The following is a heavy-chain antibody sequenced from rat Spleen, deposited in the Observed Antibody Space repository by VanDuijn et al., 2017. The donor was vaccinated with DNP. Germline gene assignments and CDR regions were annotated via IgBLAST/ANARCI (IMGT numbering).Heavy chain of an antibody. CDR3: ARHGDYSSYIYVRYFDY. J-gene: IGHJ2*01. D-gene: IGHD1-2*01. V-gene: IGHV5-25*01. Sequence: EVQLVESGGGLVQPGRSLKLSCAASGFTFSNYDMAWVRQAPTKGLEWVASISTSGGSTYYRDSVKGRFTVSRDNAKSTLYLQMDSLRSKDTATYYCARHGDYSSYIYVRYFDYWGQGVMVTVSS. CDR2: ISTSGGST. CDR1: GFTFSNYD.